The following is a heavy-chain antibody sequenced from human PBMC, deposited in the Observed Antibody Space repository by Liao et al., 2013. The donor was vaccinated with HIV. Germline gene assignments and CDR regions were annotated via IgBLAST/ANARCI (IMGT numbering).Heavy chain of an antibody. V-gene: IGHV4-39*07. D-gene: IGHD3-3*01. CDR2: IYYSGST. CDR1: GGSISSSSYY. Sequence: QMQLQESGPGLLKPSETLSLTCTVSGGSISSSSYYWGWIRQPPGKGLEWIGSIYYSGSTYYNPSLKSRVTISVDTSKNQFSLKLSSVTAADTAVYYCARGGGPIFGPNGAFDIWGQGTMVTVSS. J-gene: IGHJ3*02. CDR3: ARGGGPIFGPNGAFDI.